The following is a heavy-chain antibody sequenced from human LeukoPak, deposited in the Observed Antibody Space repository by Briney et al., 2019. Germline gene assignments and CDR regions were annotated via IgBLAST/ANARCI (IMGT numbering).Heavy chain of an antibody. V-gene: IGHV3-30-3*01. Sequence: GGSLTLSCAASGFTFSSYAMYWVRQAPGKGLEWMAVISYDGSNKYYADSVKGRFTISRDNSKNTLYLQMNSLRAEDTAVYYCARSGYYYDSSGYSRVMDYWGQGTLVTVSS. J-gene: IGHJ4*02. CDR1: GFTFSSYA. CDR3: ARSGYYYDSSGYSRVMDY. D-gene: IGHD3-22*01. CDR2: ISYDGSNK.